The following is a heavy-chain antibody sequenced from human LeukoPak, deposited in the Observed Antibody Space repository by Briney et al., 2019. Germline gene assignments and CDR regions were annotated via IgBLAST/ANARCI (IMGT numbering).Heavy chain of an antibody. CDR1: GFTFSSYW. V-gene: IGHV3-74*01. CDR3: ANLGTLRDGDY. CDR2: INSDGSST. J-gene: IGHJ4*02. D-gene: IGHD2-15*01. Sequence: GGSLRLSCAASGFTFSSYWMHWVRQAPGKGLVWVSRINSDGSSTSYADSVKGRFTISRDNSKNTLYLQMNSLRAEDTAVYFCANLGTLRDGDYWGQGTLVTVSS.